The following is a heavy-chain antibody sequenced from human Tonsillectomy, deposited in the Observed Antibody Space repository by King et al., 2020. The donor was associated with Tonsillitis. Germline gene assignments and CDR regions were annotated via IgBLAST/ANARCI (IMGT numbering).Heavy chain of an antibody. Sequence: QLVQSGAEVKKPGSSVKVSCRASGGTFSSYAISWVRQAPGQGLEWMGGIIPIFGTANYAQTFQGRVTITADESTSTAYMELSSLRSEDTAVYYCARGGRFLEWLLSPFDYWGQGTLVTVSS. D-gene: IGHD3-3*01. J-gene: IGHJ4*02. V-gene: IGHV1-69*01. CDR1: GGTFSSYA. CDR3: ARGGRFLEWLLSPFDY. CDR2: IIPIFGTA.